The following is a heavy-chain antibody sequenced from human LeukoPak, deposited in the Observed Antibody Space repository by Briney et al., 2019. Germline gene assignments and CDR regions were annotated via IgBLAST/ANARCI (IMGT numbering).Heavy chain of an antibody. V-gene: IGHV1-2*02. Sequence: ASVKVSCKASGYSFTDYYMHWVRKAPGQGLEWMGWINPNSGGTSSAQKFQGRVTMTRDTSITTVYMEVSWLTSDDTAIYYCARADRLHGGPYLIGPWGQGTLVTVSS. CDR2: INPNSGGT. D-gene: IGHD2-21*01. CDR3: ARADRLHGGPYLIGP. J-gene: IGHJ5*02. CDR1: GYSFTDYY.